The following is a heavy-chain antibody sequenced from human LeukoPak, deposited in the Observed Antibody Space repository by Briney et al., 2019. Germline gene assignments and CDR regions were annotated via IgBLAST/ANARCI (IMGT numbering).Heavy chain of an antibody. Sequence: SETLSLTCTVSGGSISSYYWSWIRQPPGKGLEWIGYIYYSGSTNYNPSLKSRVTISVDTSKNQFSLKLSSVTAADTAVYYCARSLVPRTGGCWFDPWGQGTLVTVSS. CDR1: GGSISSYY. V-gene: IGHV4-59*01. D-gene: IGHD1-1*01. CDR3: ARSLVPRTGGCWFDP. CDR2: IYYSGST. J-gene: IGHJ5*02.